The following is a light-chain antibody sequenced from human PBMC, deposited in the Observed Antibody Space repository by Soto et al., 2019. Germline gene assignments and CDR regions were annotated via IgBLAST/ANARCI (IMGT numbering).Light chain of an antibody. CDR2: DAS. CDR3: QQGSNWPPLYT. V-gene: IGKV3-11*01. J-gene: IGKJ2*01. CDR1: QSVGTY. Sequence: EIVLTQSPATLSLSPGERATLSCRASQSVGTYLAWYQQKPGQAPRLLISDASNRATGVPARFSGGGSGTDVTLGMSSLEPEDFAVYYCQQGSNWPPLYTVGQGTKLEIK.